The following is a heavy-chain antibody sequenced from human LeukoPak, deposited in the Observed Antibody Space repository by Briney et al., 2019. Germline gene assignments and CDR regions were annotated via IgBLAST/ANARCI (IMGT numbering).Heavy chain of an antibody. CDR3: ASTVARKSGGGY. CDR2: ISSSSSYI. Sequence: GGSLRLSCAASGFTFSSYSMNWVRQAPGKGLEWVSSISSSSSYIYYADSVKGRFTISRDNAKNSLYLQMNSLRAEDTAVYYCASTVARKSGGGYWGQGTLVTVSS. D-gene: IGHD4-23*01. J-gene: IGHJ4*02. V-gene: IGHV3-21*01. CDR1: GFTFSSYS.